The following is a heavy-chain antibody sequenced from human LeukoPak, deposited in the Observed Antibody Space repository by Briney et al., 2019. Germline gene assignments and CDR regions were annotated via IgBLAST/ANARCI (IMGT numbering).Heavy chain of an antibody. CDR3: ARDYSGYHLLDY. CDR2: IYYSGNT. Sequence: SETLSLTCTVSGVSISSGDYYWSWIRQPPGKGLEWIGYIYYSGNTYYNPSLKSRVTISVDTSNNQFSLKLSSVTAADTALYYCARDYSGYHLLDYWAREPWSPSPQ. CDR1: GVSISSGDYY. J-gene: IGHJ4*02. V-gene: IGHV4-30-4*08. D-gene: IGHD5-12*01.